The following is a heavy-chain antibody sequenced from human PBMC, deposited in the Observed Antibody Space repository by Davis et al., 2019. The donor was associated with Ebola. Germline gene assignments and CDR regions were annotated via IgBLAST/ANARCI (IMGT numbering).Heavy chain of an antibody. Sequence: AASVKVSCKASGGTFSSYAISWVRQAPGQGLEWMGRIIPILSIANYAQKFQGRVTITADKSTSPAYMEVRSLRSDDTAVYYCARVPLLGSGWDYYFDYWGQGTLVTVSS. CDR1: GGTFSSYA. V-gene: IGHV1-69*04. CDR3: ARVPLLGSGWDYYFDY. D-gene: IGHD6-19*01. J-gene: IGHJ4*02. CDR2: IIPILSIA.